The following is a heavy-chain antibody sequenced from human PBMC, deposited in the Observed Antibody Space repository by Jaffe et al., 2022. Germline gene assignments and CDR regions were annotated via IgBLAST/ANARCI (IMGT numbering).Heavy chain of an antibody. CDR1: GFSLSTSGVG. V-gene: IGHV2-5*01. CDR2: IYWNDDK. D-gene: IGHD3-3*01. Sequence: QITLKESGPTLVKPTQTLTLTCTFSGFSLSTSGVGVGWIRQPPGKALEWLALIYWNDDKRYSPSLKSRLTITKDTSKNQVVLTMTNMDPVDTATYYCAHRQGDTIFGVVIIGAFDIWGQGTMVTVSS. CDR3: AHRQGDTIFGVVIIGAFDI. J-gene: IGHJ3*02.